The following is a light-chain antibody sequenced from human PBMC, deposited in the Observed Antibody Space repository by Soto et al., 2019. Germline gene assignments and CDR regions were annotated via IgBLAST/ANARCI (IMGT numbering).Light chain of an antibody. J-gene: IGKJ4*01. CDR1: QSVSRN. Sequence: EIVMTQSPATLSVSPGERATLSCRASQSVSRNLAWYQQKPGQAPRLLIFGASTRATGIPARFGGSGSGTEFTLTISSLQSEDFAVYYCQQYNNWLTFGGGTKVEIK. CDR2: GAS. CDR3: QQYNNWLT. V-gene: IGKV3-15*01.